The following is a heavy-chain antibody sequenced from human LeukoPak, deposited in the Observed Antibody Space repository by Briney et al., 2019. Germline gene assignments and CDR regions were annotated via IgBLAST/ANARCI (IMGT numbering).Heavy chain of an antibody. V-gene: IGHV3-53*01. Sequence: GGSLRLSCAASGLTVSSNYMSWVRQTPGRGLEWVSIIYSGGSAYYADSVRGRFTISRDSAKNTLYLQMTSLRAEDTAVYDCARVIVESSLTTPHDAFDIWGQGTMVTVSS. CDR1: GLTVSSNY. CDR2: IYSGGSA. CDR3: ARVIVESSLTTPHDAFDI. J-gene: IGHJ3*02. D-gene: IGHD4-17*01.